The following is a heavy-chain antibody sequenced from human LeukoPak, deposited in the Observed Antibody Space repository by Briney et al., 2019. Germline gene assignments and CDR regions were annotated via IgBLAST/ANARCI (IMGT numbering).Heavy chain of an antibody. CDR2: ISGSGGST. CDR3: AKDQAEDHFDY. Sequence: GGSLRLSSAASGFTFSSYAMSWVRQAPGEGLEWVSAISGSGGSTYYADSVKGRFTISRDNSKNTLYLQMNSLRAEDTAVYYCAKDQAEDHFDYWGQVTLVTVSS. CDR1: GFTFSSYA. D-gene: IGHD6-25*01. J-gene: IGHJ4*02. V-gene: IGHV3-23*01.